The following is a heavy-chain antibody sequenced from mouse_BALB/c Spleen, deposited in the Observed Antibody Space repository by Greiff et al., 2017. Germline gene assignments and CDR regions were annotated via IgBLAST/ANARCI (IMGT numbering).Heavy chain of an antibody. CDR3: TRRITTVVAFDY. CDR2: IRLKSNNYAT. J-gene: IGHJ2*01. CDR1: GFTFSNYW. D-gene: IGHD1-1*01. Sequence: EVKVEESGGGLVQPGGSMKLSCVASGFTFSNYWMNWVRQSPEKGLEWVAEIRLKSNNYATHYAESVKGRFTISRDDSKSSVYLQMNNLRAEDTGIYYCTRRITTVVAFDYWGQGTTLTVSS. V-gene: IGHV6-6*02.